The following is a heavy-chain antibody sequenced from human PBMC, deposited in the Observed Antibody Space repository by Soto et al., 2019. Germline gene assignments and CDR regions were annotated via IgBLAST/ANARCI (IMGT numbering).Heavy chain of an antibody. V-gene: IGHV1-8*01. CDR2: MNPDSGNT. J-gene: IGHJ6*03. CDR3: AREAASDPSFYYHYMDV. CDR1: GYTFSNYN. D-gene: IGHD3-10*01. Sequence: QEQLVQSGAEVKRHGAPVKVSCKASGYTFSNYNINWVRQASGQGLECMGWMNPDSGNTGYAEKFQGRVTMTRNSSISTAYMELSGLRSEDTAVYYCAREAASDPSFYYHYMDVWGKGTTVTVSS.